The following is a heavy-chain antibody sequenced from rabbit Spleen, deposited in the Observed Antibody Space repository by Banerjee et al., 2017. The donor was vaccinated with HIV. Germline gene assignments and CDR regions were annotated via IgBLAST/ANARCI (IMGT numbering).Heavy chain of an antibody. CDR1: GFSFSSNW. CDR2: IDTNDGDT. J-gene: IGHJ2*01. V-gene: IGHV1S45*01. D-gene: IGHD1-1*01. Sequence: QEQLVESGGGLVKPGGTLTLPCTVSGFSFSSNWICWVRQAPGKGLEWIACIDTNDGDTDYANWPKGRFTISKTSSTTVTLQMTSLTAADTATYFCARNYVNAFDPWGQGTLVTVS. CDR3: ARNYVNAFDP.